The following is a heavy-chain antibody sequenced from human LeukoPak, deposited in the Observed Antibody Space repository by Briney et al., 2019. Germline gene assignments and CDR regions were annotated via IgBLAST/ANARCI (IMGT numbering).Heavy chain of an antibody. CDR2: IYWNDDK. J-gene: IGHJ4*02. Sequence: SGPTLVKPTQTLTLTCTFSGFSLSTSGVGVGWIRQPPGKALEWLALIYWNDDKRYSPSLKSRLTITKDTSENQVVLTMTNMDPVDTATCYCAHRRYDYVWGSYRYSSRDYFDYWGQGTLVTVSS. D-gene: IGHD3-16*02. CDR1: GFSLSTSGVG. CDR3: AHRRYDYVWGSYRYSSRDYFDY. V-gene: IGHV2-5*01.